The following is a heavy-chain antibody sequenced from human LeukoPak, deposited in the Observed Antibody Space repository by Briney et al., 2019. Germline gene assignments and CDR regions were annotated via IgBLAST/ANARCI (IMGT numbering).Heavy chain of an antibody. Sequence: SETPSLTCTVSGGSIGSYYWNWIRHALGKGLEWIGYIHYSVSTNQNSALQSRVTISVDPAKHQYSLKLSSVTAADTAVYYCARDGVAGGFDYWGQGTLVTVSS. CDR3: ARDGVAGGFDY. CDR2: IHYSVST. J-gene: IGHJ4*02. CDR1: GGSIGSYY. V-gene: IGHV4-59*01. D-gene: IGHD6-19*01.